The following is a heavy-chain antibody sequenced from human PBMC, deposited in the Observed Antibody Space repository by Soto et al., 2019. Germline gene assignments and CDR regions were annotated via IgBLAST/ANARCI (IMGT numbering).Heavy chain of an antibody. CDR2: IWYDGSNK. CDR3: AGGYFDWSHQSIIY. V-gene: IGHV3-33*01. CDR1: GFTFSSYG. J-gene: IGHJ4*02. D-gene: IGHD3-9*01. Sequence: QVQLVESGGGVVQPGRSLRLSCAASGFTFSSYGMHWVRQAPGKGLEWVAVIWYDGSNKYYADSVKGRFTISRDNSKNTLYLQMNSLRAEDTAVYYCAGGYFDWSHQSIIYWGQGTLVTVSS.